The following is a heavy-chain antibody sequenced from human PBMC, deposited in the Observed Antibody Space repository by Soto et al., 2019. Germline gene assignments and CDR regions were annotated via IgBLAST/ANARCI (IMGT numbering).Heavy chain of an antibody. D-gene: IGHD2-2*01. CDR2: IYYSGST. Sequence: TSETLSLTCTVSGGSVSSGSYYWSWIRQPPGKGLEWIGYIYYSGSTNYNPSLKSRVTISVDTSKNQFSLKLSSVTAADTAVYYCAREVVVVPAASLDAFDIWGQGTMVTVSS. CDR1: GGSVSSGSYY. CDR3: AREVVVVPAASLDAFDI. J-gene: IGHJ3*02. V-gene: IGHV4-61*01.